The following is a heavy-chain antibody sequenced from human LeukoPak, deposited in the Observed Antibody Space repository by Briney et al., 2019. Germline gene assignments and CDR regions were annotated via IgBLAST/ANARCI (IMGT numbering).Heavy chain of an antibody. D-gene: IGHD6-19*01. CDR2: IVVGSGNT. Sequence: SVKVSCEASGFTFASSTMQWVRQARGQRLEWIGWIVVGSGNTNYAQKFQERVTITRDMSTSTAYMELSSLRSEDTAVYYCAADPDSRGWYGGGDYWGQGTLVTVSS. CDR1: GFTFASST. V-gene: IGHV1-58*02. CDR3: AADPDSRGWYGGGDY. J-gene: IGHJ4*02.